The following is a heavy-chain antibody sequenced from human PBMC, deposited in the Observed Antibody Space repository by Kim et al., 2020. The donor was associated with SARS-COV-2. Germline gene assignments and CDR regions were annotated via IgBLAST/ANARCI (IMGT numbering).Heavy chain of an antibody. CDR3: ARASYDFWSGYYSDSPSDDY. J-gene: IGHJ4*02. D-gene: IGHD3-3*01. V-gene: IGHV4-34*01. CDR1: GGSFSGYY. Sequence: SETLSLTCAVYGGSFSGYYWSWIRQPPGKGLEWIGEINHSGSTNYNPSLKSRVTISVDTSKNQFSLKLSSVTAADTAVYYCARASYDFWSGYYSDSPSDDYWGQGTLVTVSS. CDR2: INHSGST.